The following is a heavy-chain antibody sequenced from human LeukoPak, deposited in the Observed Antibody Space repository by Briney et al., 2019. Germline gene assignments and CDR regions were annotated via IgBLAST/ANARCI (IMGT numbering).Heavy chain of an antibody. J-gene: IGHJ3*02. CDR3: ARAEKIAAPPDAFDI. CDR2: IIPILGIA. Sequence: SVKVSCKASGGTFSSYAISWVRQAPGQGLEWMGRIIPILGIANYAQMFQGRVTITADKSTSTAYMELSSLRSEDTAVYYCARAEKIAAPPDAFDIWGQGTMVTVSS. CDR1: GGTFSSYA. D-gene: IGHD6-13*01. V-gene: IGHV1-69*04.